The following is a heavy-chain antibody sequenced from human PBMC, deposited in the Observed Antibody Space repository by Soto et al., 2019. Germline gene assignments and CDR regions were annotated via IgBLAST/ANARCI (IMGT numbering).Heavy chain of an antibody. CDR3: ARVGFFGVVRTNWFDP. D-gene: IGHD3-3*01. V-gene: IGHV1-18*01. CDR2: LSAYNGNT. J-gene: IGHJ5*02. CDR1: GYTFTSYG. Sequence: QVQLVQSGAEVKKPGASVKVSCKASGYTFTSYGISWVRQAPGQGLERMGWLSAYNGNTNYAQKLQGRVTMTTDTSTSTAYRELRSVRSDDTAVYYCARVGFFGVVRTNWFDPWGQGTLVTVSS.